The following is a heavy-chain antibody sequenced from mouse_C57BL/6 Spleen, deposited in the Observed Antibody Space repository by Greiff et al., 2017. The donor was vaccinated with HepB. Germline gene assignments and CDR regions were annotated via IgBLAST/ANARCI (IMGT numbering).Heavy chain of an antibody. D-gene: IGHD1-1*01. V-gene: IGHV1-9*01. CDR2: ILPGSGST. J-gene: IGHJ1*03. Sequence: QVQLQQSGAELMKPGASVKLSCKATGYTFTGYWIEWVKQRPGHGLEWIGEILPGSGSTNYNEKFKGKATFTADTSSNTAYMQLSSLTNEDSAIYYCARRGYYYGSSYLHWYFDVWGTGTTVTVSS. CDR1: GYTFTGYW. CDR3: ARRGYYYGSSYLHWYFDV.